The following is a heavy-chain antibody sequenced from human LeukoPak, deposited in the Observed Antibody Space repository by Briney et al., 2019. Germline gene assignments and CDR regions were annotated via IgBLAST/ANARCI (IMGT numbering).Heavy chain of an antibody. CDR3: ARFKSGAWYYFDS. Sequence: SETLSLTCSVSGGSISSYYWSWIRQPPGKGLELIGKIFSSGSANFNPSLKSRVTMSLDTSKNEFSLKLSSVTAEDSAVYYCARFKSGAWYYFDSWGQGTLVTVSS. D-gene: IGHD2-8*01. CDR2: IFSSGSA. V-gene: IGHV4-4*09. J-gene: IGHJ4*02. CDR1: GGSISSYY.